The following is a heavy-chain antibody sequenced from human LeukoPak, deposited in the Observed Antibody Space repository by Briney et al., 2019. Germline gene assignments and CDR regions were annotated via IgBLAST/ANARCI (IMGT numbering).Heavy chain of an antibody. CDR3: AKKAAAGTGDFDY. CDR2: ISYDGSNK. V-gene: IGHV3-30*18. J-gene: IGHJ4*02. Sequence: PGGSLRLSCAASGFTFSSYGMHWVRQAPGKGLEWGAVISYDGSNKYYADSVKGRFTISRDNSKNTLYLQMNSLRAEDTAVYYCAKKAAAGTGDFDYWGQGTLVTVSS. CDR1: GFTFSSYG. D-gene: IGHD6-13*01.